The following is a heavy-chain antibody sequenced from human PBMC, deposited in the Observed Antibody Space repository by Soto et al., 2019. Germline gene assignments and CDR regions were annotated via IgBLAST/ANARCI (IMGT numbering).Heavy chain of an antibody. Sequence: EVQLVESGGGLVQPGGSLRLSCAASGFTVSSFYMTWVRQAPGKGLQWVAVISSGGSTYYADSVKGRFTISRDNSKNTLYLAMNSLRAEDTAVHYCARDTFGGAYDFLHGGQGTLVTVSS. J-gene: IGHJ4*02. CDR2: ISSGGST. D-gene: IGHD3-3*01. CDR3: ARDTFGGAYDFLH. CDR1: GFTVSSFY. V-gene: IGHV3-66*01.